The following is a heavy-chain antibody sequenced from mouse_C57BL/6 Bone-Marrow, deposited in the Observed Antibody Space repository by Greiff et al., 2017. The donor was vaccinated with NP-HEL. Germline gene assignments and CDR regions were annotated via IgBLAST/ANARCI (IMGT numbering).Heavy chain of an antibody. CDR3: ARLVYYDYDVGGYYAMDY. CDR1: GYTFTGYW. V-gene: IGHV1-9*01. Sequence: QVQLQQSGAELMKPGASVKLSCKATGYTFTGYWIEWVKQRPGHGLEWIGEILPGSGSTNYNEKFKGKATFTADTSSNTAYMQLSSLTTEDSAIYYCARLVYYDYDVGGYYAMDYWGQGTSVTVSS. J-gene: IGHJ4*01. CDR2: ILPGSGST. D-gene: IGHD2-4*01.